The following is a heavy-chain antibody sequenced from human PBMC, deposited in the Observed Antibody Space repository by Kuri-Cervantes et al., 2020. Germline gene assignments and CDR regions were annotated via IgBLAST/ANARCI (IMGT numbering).Heavy chain of an antibody. V-gene: IGHV2-70D*14. J-gene: IGHJ6*04. D-gene: IGHD2-2*01. CDR1: GFSLSTTGMR. CDR2: IDWDDDK. Sequence: SGPTLVKPTQTLTLTCTFSGFSLSTTGMRVSWIRQPPGKALEWLARIDWDDDKFYSTSLKTRLTISKDTSKNQVVLTMTNMDPVDTATYYCARIRTYPYMDVWGKGTTVTVSS. CDR3: ARIRTYPYMDV.